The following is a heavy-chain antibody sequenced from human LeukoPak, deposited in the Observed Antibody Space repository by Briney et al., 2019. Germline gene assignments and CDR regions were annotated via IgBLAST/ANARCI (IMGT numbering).Heavy chain of an antibody. Sequence: PGGPLRLSCAASGFTFSSYVMSWVRQAPGKGLEWVSGISGRGSSTYYADSVKGRFTISRDNSKNTLYLQMNGLRAEDTAVYYCARQPDDFSGWNNGQDFFDYWGQGTLVTVSS. CDR1: GFTFSSYV. D-gene: IGHD6-19*01. J-gene: IGHJ4*02. CDR2: ISGRGSST. CDR3: ARQPDDFSGWNNGQDFFDY. V-gene: IGHV3-23*01.